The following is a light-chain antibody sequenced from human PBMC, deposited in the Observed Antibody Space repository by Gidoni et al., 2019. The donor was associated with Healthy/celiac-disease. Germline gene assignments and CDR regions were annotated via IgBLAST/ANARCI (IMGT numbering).Light chain of an antibody. J-gene: IGKJ4*01. Sequence: LQVTPSPSSLSASVGDRVTITCRASQSISSYLNWYQQKPGKAPKLLIYAASSLQSGVPSRFSGSGSGTDFTLTISSLQPEDFATYYCQQSYSTPLTFGGGTKVEIK. CDR3: QQSYSTPLT. CDR1: QSISSY. V-gene: IGKV1-39*01. CDR2: AAS.